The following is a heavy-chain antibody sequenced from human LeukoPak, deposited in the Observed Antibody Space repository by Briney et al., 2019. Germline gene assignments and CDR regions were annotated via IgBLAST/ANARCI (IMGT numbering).Heavy chain of an antibody. J-gene: IGHJ4*02. V-gene: IGHV3-23*01. D-gene: IGHD6-13*01. CDR3: AKTRPLDSSSWSHGDY. CDR1: GFTFSRYA. Sequence: GGSLRLSCAASGFTFSRYAMSWVRQAPGKGLEWVSAISGSGDSTYYGDSVKGRYTISRDNSKNTLYLQMNSLRAEDTAVYYCAKTRPLDSSSWSHGDYWGQGTLVTVSS. CDR2: ISGSGDST.